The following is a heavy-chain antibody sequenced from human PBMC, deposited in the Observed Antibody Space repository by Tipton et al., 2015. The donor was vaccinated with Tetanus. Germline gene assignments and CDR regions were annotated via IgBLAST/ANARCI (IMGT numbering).Heavy chain of an antibody. CDR2: IYPGDSSI. CDR3: ARRRTTTALSYYFDS. CDR1: GYNFTIYW. Sequence: QSGPEVKKPGESLKISCKGSGYNFTIYWIGWVRQMPGKGLGWMGIIYPGDSSIRYSPSFQGQVTISADRSISTAYLQWSSLKASDTAMYYCARRRTTTALSYYFDSWGQGTLVTVSS. J-gene: IGHJ4*02. V-gene: IGHV5-51*01. D-gene: IGHD4-17*01.